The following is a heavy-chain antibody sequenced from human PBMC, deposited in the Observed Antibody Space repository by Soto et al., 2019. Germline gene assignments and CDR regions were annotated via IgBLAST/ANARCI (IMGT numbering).Heavy chain of an antibody. J-gene: IGHJ6*03. CDR3: ARHVLFGNYFTLQATPRYYYYMDV. V-gene: IGHV4-59*08. Sequence: SDTLFLTCTVSGGSISSYYWSWIRQPPGKGLEWIGYIYYSGSTNYNPSLKSRVTISVDTSKNQFSLKLSSVTAADTAVYYCARHVLFGNYFTLQATPRYYYYMDVWGKGTTVTVSS. CDR2: IYYSGST. CDR1: GGSISSYY. D-gene: IGHD4-4*01.